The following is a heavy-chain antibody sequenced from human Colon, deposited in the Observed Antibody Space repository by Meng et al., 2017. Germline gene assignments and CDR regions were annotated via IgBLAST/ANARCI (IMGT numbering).Heavy chain of an antibody. J-gene: IGHJ4*02. CDR1: GFAFRSYW. D-gene: IGHD6-19*01. Sequence: GESLKISCAASGFAFRSYWMGWVRQVPGKGLEWVANIKPDGGEEYYLDSVRGRFTISRDNAKNSLYLQMNSLRAEDTAVYYCTKDGSGWSAYWGQGTRVTVSS. V-gene: IGHV3-7*01. CDR2: IKPDGGEE. CDR3: TKDGSGWSAY.